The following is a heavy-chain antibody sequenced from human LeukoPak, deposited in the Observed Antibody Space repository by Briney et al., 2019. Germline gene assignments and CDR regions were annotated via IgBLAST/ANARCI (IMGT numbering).Heavy chain of an antibody. V-gene: IGHV3-23*01. CDR3: ARETGYGGNSEAFDI. Sequence: QPGGTLRLSCAASGFTFSNHGMNWVRQAPGKGLEWVSGISGSGDTLYYADSVKGRFTISRDNSKNTLYLQINSLRAEDTAVYYCARETGYGGNSEAFDIWGQGTMVTVSS. CDR2: ISGSGDTL. D-gene: IGHD4-23*01. CDR1: GFTFSNHG. J-gene: IGHJ3*02.